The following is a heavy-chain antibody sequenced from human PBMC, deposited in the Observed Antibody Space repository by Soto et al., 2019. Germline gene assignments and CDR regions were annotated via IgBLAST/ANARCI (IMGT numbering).Heavy chain of an antibody. J-gene: IGHJ6*02. CDR2: IDPRDSHT. Sequence: PGESLKISCKGSGYSFTNYWISWVRQMPGKRLEWMGEIDPRDSHTNYSPSFQGHVTLSTDKSISTAYLQWSSLKASDTAMYYCARRGCSGGSCYYGMDVWGQGTTVTVSS. D-gene: IGHD2-15*01. CDR1: GYSFTNYW. CDR3: ARRGCSGGSCYYGMDV. V-gene: IGHV5-10-1*01.